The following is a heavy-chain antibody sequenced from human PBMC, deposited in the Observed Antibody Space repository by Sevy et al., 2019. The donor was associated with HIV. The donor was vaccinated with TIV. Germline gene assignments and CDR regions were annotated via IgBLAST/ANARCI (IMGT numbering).Heavy chain of an antibody. Sequence: GGSLRLSCAASGFTFSNYAMNWVRQAPGKGLEWVSGISGSGGSGDKTNYADSVKGRFTISRDDSKNSLYLQLNSLRAEDTARYYGARKYDSSGYFDYWGQGTLVTVSS. CDR1: GFTFSNYA. V-gene: IGHV3-23*01. D-gene: IGHD3-22*01. CDR3: ARKYDSSGYFDY. CDR2: ISGSGGSGDKT. J-gene: IGHJ4*02.